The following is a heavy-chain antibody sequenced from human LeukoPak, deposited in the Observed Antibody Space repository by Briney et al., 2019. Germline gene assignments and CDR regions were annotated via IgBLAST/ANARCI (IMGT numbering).Heavy chain of an antibody. CDR3: ARASEGSAWYVDS. CDR2: IYSGGST. D-gene: IGHD6-19*01. CDR1: GFSVSSNY. J-gene: IGHJ4*02. V-gene: IGHV3-53*01. Sequence: PGGSLRLSCAASGFSVSSNYMSWVRQAPGKGLEWVSIIYSGGSTYYADSVKGRFTISRDDFKHTVYLQMNNLRAEDTAVYYCARASEGSAWYVDSWGQETLVTVSS.